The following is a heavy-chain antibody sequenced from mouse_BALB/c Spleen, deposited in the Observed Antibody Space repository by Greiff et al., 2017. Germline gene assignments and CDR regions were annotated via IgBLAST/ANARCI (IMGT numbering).Heavy chain of an antibody. Sequence: EVKLMESGAELVKPGASVKLSCTASGFNIKDTYMHWVKQRPEQGLEWIGRIDPANGNTKYDPKFQGKATITADTSSNTAYLQLSSLTSEDTAVYYCARDTMITYYAMDYWGQGTSVTVSS. CDR3: ARDTMITYYAMDY. CDR1: GFNIKDTY. J-gene: IGHJ4*01. D-gene: IGHD2-4*01. V-gene: IGHV14-3*02. CDR2: IDPANGNT.